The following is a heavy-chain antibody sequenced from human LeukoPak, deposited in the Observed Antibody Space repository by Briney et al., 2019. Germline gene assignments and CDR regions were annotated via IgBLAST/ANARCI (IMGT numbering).Heavy chain of an antibody. CDR3: ARGRYFDWLFMAFDY. V-gene: IGHV3-23*01. J-gene: IGHJ4*02. Sequence: GGSLRLSCAASGFTFSSYAMSWVRQAPGKGLEWVSAVNSAGYSTYYADSVKGRFTSSRDNSKNTLSLQMNNLRAEDTAVYYCARGRYFDWLFMAFDYWGQGTLVTVSS. CDR1: GFTFSSYA. CDR2: VNSAGYST. D-gene: IGHD3-9*01.